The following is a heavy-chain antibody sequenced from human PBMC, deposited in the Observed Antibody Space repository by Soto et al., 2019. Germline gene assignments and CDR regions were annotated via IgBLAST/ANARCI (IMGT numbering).Heavy chain of an antibody. Sequence: EVQLVESGGGLIQQGGSLRLSCAASEFTVSSNYMIWVRQAPGKGLEWVSVIYSGGSTYYADSVKGRFTISRDNSKNTLYLQMNSLRAEDTAVYYCAGWAVAGTFDYWGQGTLVTVSS. D-gene: IGHD6-19*01. CDR3: AGWAVAGTFDY. CDR1: EFTVSSNY. CDR2: IYSGGST. V-gene: IGHV3-53*01. J-gene: IGHJ4*02.